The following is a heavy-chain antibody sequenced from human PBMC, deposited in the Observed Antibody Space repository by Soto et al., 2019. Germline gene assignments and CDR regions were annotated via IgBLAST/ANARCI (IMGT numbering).Heavy chain of an antibody. Sequence: AVGSLRLSCAASGFTFSSYGMHWVRQAPGKGLEWVAVIWYDGSNKYYADSVKGRFTISRDNSKNTLYLQMNSLRAEDTAVYYCARGWGKNLDYDDSSAANNYAFDSWGKRTMVTVAS. CDR2: IWYDGSNK. D-gene: IGHD3-22*01. CDR1: GFTFSSYG. V-gene: IGHV3-33*01. J-gene: IGHJ3*02. CDR3: ARGWGKNLDYDDSSAANNYAFDS.